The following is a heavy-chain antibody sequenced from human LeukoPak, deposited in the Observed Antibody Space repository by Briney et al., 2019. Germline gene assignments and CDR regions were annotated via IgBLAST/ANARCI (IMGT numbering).Heavy chain of an antibody. CDR1: GYTFTSYD. Sequence: GASVKVSCKASGYTFTSYDINWVRQATGQGLEWMGWMNPNSGNTGYAQKFQGRVTMTRNTSISTAYMELSSLRSEDTAVYYCARGLSEWLLNYYYYYYMDVWGKGTTVTVSS. CDR2: MNPNSGNT. CDR3: ARGLSEWLLNYYYYYYMDV. D-gene: IGHD3-3*01. J-gene: IGHJ6*03. V-gene: IGHV1-8*01.